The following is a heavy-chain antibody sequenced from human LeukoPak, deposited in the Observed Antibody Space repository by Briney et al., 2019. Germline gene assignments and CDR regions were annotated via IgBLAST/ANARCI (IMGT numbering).Heavy chain of an antibody. CDR2: IYYSGST. V-gene: IGHV4-59*01. CDR3: ASDSSRLDAFDI. CDR1: GGSLSSYY. J-gene: IGHJ3*02. Sequence: SETLSLTCTVSGGSLSSYYWSWIRQPPGKGLEWIGYIYYSGSTNYNPSLKSRVTISVDTSKNQFSLKLSSVTAADTAVYYCASDSSRLDAFDIWGQGTMVTVSS. D-gene: IGHD6-13*01.